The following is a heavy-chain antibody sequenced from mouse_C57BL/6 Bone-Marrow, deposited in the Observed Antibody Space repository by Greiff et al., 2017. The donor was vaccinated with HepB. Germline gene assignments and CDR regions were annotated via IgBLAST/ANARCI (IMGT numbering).Heavy chain of an antibody. D-gene: IGHD1-1*01. CDR2: IYPRSGNT. CDR3: ARSHYYGSSYVGWYFDV. CDR1: GYTFTSYG. V-gene: IGHV1-81*01. J-gene: IGHJ1*03. Sequence: VQLQQSGAELARPGASVKLSCKASGYTFTSYGISWVKQRTGQGLEWIGEIYPRSGNTYYNEKFKGKATLTADKSSSTAYVELRSLTSEDSAVYFCARSHYYGSSYVGWYFDVGGTGTAVTVSS.